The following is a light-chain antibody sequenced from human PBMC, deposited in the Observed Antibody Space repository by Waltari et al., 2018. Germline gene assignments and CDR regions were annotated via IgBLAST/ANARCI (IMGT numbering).Light chain of an antibody. CDR2: GNRQGSQ. CDR3: QTGGHGTWV. V-gene: IGLV4-69*01. Sequence: QQPGKGARDLMNGNRQGSQSKGDKIPDRVSGSISGAGHYLSISSLQSEDEADYYCQTGGHGTWVFGGGTKLTVL. J-gene: IGLJ3*02.